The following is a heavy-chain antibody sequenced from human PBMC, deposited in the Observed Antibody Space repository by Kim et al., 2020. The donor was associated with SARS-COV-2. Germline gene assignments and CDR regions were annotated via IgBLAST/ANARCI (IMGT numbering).Heavy chain of an antibody. J-gene: IGHJ4*02. D-gene: IGHD2-8*02. Sequence: ASVKVSCKASGYTFTTYYIHWVRQAPGQGPEWMGRIDPNSGATRYSQKFQGRVTMTRDTSVSTSYMELRSLTSDDTAVYYCAKVPDGVFMMYYFDAWGLGTLVTVSS. CDR1: GYTFTTYY. V-gene: IGHV1-2*06. CDR3: AKVPDGVFMMYYFDA. CDR2: IDPNSGAT.